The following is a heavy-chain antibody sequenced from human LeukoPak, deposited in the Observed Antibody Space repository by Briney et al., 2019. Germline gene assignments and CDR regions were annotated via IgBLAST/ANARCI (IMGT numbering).Heavy chain of an antibody. CDR1: GFTFSSYV. J-gene: IGHJ4*02. Sequence: GGALRLSCAASGFTFSSYVMSGVRQGRGKGGEGVAFIRYDGSNKYYADSVKGRFTISRDNSKNTLYLQMNSLRAEDTAVYYCAKGQVLYDFSYWGQGTLVTVSS. V-gene: IGHV3-30*02. CDR3: AKGQVLYDFSY. CDR2: IRYDGSNK. D-gene: IGHD3-3*01.